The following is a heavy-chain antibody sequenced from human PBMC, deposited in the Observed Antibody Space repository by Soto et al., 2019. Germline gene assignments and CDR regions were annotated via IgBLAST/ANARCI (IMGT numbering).Heavy chain of an antibody. D-gene: IGHD3-22*01. Sequence: ESGPTLVNPTQTLTLTCTFSGFSLSTSGMCVSWIRQPPGKALEWLARIDWDDDKYYSTSLKTRLTISKDTSKNQVVLTMTNMDPVDTATYYCARMRYYYDSSGSHDAFDIWGQGTMVT. J-gene: IGHJ3*02. CDR1: GFSLSTSGMC. CDR3: ARMRYYYDSSGSHDAFDI. CDR2: IDWDDDK. V-gene: IGHV2-70*11.